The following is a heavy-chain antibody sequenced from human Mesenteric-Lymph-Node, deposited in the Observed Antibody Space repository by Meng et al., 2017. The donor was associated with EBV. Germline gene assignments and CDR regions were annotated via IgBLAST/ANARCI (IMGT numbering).Heavy chain of an antibody. J-gene: IGHJ4*02. Sequence: QVQLVQSGAEVKKPGASVKFSCKASVYTFSSYGVSWVRQDPGQGLEWMGWINTNTGNPTYAQDFTGRFVFSVDTSVSTAYLQISSLESDDTAVYYCARFAWLAHFWGQGTLVTVSS. CDR1: VYTFSSYG. V-gene: IGHV7-4-1*02. D-gene: IGHD6-19*01. CDR3: ARFAWLAHF. CDR2: INTNTGNP.